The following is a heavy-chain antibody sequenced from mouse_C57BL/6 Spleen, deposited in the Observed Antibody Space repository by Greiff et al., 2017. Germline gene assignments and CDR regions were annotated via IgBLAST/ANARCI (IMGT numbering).Heavy chain of an antibody. Sequence: EVKVVESGGGLVKPGGSLKLSCAASGFTFSDYGMHWVRQAPEKGLEWVAYISSGSSTIYYADTVKGRFTISRDNAKNTLFLQMTSLRSEDTAMYYYARSYDYPLDNWGQGTTLTVSS. CDR1: GFTFSDYG. D-gene: IGHD2-4*01. J-gene: IGHJ2*01. CDR2: ISSGSSTI. CDR3: ARSYDYPLDN. V-gene: IGHV5-17*01.